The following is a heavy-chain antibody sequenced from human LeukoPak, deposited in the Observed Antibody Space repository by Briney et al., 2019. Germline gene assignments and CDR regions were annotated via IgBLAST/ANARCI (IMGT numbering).Heavy chain of an antibody. D-gene: IGHD3-10*01. J-gene: IGHJ4*02. CDR2: IYGSGST. CDR3: ARGGRYYGSGTYWNY. Sequence: SETLSLTCNVSGSSISGYYWSWIRQPPGKGLEWVAYIYGSGSTNYNPSLKSRVTISVDASKNQFSLELNNMSAADTALYYCARGGRYYGSGTYWNYWGQGTLVTVSS. CDR1: GSSISGYY. V-gene: IGHV4-59*01.